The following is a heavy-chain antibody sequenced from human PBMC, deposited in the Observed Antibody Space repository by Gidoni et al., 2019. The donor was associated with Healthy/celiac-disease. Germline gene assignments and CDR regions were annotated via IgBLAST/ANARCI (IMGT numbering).Heavy chain of an antibody. D-gene: IGHD2-15*01. Sequence: EVQLVESGGGLVQPGRSLRLSCTASGLTLGDYAMSWFRQAPGKGLEWVGFIRSKAYGGTTEYAASVKGRFTISRDDSKSIAYLQMNSLKTEDTAVYYCTRALRLTVVTPLRFGYWGQGTLVTVSS. CDR1: GLTLGDYA. V-gene: IGHV3-49*03. CDR3: TRALRLTVVTPLRFGY. J-gene: IGHJ4*02. CDR2: IRSKAYGGTT.